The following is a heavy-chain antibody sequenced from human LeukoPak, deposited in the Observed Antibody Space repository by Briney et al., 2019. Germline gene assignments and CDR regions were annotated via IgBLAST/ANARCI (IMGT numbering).Heavy chain of an antibody. Sequence: SETLSLTCTVSGGSISSGDYYWSWIRQPPGTGLEWIGYIYYSGSTYYNPSLKSRVTISVDTSKNQFSLKLSSVTAADTAVYYCARDFTDYYGIDVWGQGTTVTVSS. J-gene: IGHJ6*02. CDR1: GGSISSGDYY. V-gene: IGHV4-30-4*01. CDR2: IYYSGST. CDR3: ARDFTDYYGIDV.